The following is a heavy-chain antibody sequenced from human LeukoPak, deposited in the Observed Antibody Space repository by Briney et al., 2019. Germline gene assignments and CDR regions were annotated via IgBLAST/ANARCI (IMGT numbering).Heavy chain of an antibody. V-gene: IGHV3-33*06. CDR3: AKDDPEANDAFDI. J-gene: IGHJ3*02. CDR1: GFTFSSYG. CDR2: IWYDGSNK. D-gene: IGHD1-14*01. Sequence: PGRSLRLSCAASGFTFSSYGMHWVRQAPGKGLEWVAVIWYDGSNKYYADSVKGRFTISRDNSKNTLYLQMNSLRAEDTAVYYCAKDDPEANDAFDIWSQGTMVTVSS.